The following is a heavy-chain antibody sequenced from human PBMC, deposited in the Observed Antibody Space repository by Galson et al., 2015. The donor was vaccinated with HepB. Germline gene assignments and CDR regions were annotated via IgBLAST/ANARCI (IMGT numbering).Heavy chain of an antibody. V-gene: IGHV3-66*04. CDR2: IYSGGST. Sequence: SLRLSCAASGFTVSSNYMSWVRQAPGKGLEWVSVIYSGGSTYYADSVKGRFTISRDNSKNTLYLQMNSLRAEDTAVYYCARPGNGDTMVRGVIIPYYYGMDVWGQGTTVTVSS. D-gene: IGHD3-10*01. CDR1: GFTVSSNY. CDR3: ARPGNGDTMVRGVIIPYYYGMDV. J-gene: IGHJ6*02.